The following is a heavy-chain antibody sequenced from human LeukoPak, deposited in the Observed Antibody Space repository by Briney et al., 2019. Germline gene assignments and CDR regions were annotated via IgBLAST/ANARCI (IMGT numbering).Heavy chain of an antibody. CDR1: GGSIDSYY. D-gene: IGHD2-2*01. CDR3: ARVYQSAEYYFDY. J-gene: IGHJ4*02. V-gene: IGHV4-59*01. CDR2: IYYTGST. Sequence: QTSETLSLTCTVSGGSIDSYYWSWIRQSPGKGLEWIGYIYYTGSTEYHPSLKSRVTISLDTSKNQFSLKLTSVTAADTAVYYCARVYQSAEYYFDYWGQGNLVSVSS.